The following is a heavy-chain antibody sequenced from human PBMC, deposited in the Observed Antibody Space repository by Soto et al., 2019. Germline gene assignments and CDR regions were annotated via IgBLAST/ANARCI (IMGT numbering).Heavy chain of an antibody. CDR3: ARVPTGTGTTDWFDP. CDR1: GYTFTSYG. CDR2: INPNSGGT. Sequence: ASVKVSCKASGYTFTSYGISWVRQAPGQGLEWMGWINPNSGGTNYAQKFQGRVAMTRDTSISTAYMELSRLRSDDTAVYYCARVPTGTGTTDWFDPWGQGTLVTVSS. D-gene: IGHD1-7*01. J-gene: IGHJ5*02. V-gene: IGHV1-2*02.